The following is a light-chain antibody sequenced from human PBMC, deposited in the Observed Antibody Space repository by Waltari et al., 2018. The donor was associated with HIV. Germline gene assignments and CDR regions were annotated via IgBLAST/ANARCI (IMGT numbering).Light chain of an antibody. J-gene: IGKJ3*01. CDR2: DAS. Sequence: DLQMTQSPSSVSASVGDRLTITCRASQGISTWLAWYQQKPGKAPKLLIYDASTLRGGVPSRFSGSGSGTDFTLTISNLQPEDFATYFCQQTGSFPFTFGPGTKVDIK. CDR3: QQTGSFPFT. V-gene: IGKV1-12*02. CDR1: QGISTW.